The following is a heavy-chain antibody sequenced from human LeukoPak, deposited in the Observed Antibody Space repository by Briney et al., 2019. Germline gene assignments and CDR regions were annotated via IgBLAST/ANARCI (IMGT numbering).Heavy chain of an antibody. Sequence: PSETLSLTCTVSGGSISSYYWSWIRQPPGKGLEWIGYIYYSGSTNYNPSLKSRVTISVDTSKNQFSLKLSSVTAADTAVYYCARFNPALTGYHYFDYWGQGTLVTVSS. CDR1: GGSISSYY. CDR3: ARFNPALTGYHYFDY. J-gene: IGHJ4*02. D-gene: IGHD3-9*01. CDR2: IYYSGST. V-gene: IGHV4-59*01.